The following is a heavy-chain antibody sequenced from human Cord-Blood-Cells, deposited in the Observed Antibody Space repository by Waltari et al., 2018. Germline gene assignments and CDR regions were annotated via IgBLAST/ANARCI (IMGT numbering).Heavy chain of an antibody. D-gene: IGHD6-6*01. V-gene: IGHV4-39*01. J-gene: IGHJ5*02. CDR2: IYYSGST. CDR3: ASEYSSSSNWFDP. CDR1: GGSISSSSYY. Sequence: QLQLQESGPGLVKPSETLSLTCTVSGGSISSSSYYWGWIRQPPGKGLEWIGSIYYSGSTYYNPSLKSRVTISVDTSKNPFSLKLSSVTAADTAVYYCASEYSSSSNWFDPWGQGTLVTVSS.